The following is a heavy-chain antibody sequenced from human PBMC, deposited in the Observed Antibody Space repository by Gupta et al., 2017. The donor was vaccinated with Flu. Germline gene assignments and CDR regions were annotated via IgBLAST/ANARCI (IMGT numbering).Heavy chain of an antibody. CDR3: AGRGKTGFDNWFDP. V-gene: IGHV4-39*01. Sequence: RGSNFWGWIRQAPGKGLEGIASIFYTGRTSYSPTHKSRVTISVDTSKNQFSLKLSFVTEADTAVYYWAGRGKTGFDNWFDPWGQGTLVTVSS. D-gene: IGHD3-9*01. J-gene: IGHJ5*02. CDR2: IFYTGRT. CDR1: RGSNF.